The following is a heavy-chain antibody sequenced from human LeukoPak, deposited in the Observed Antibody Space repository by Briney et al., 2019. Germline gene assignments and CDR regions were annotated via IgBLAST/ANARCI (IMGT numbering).Heavy chain of an antibody. J-gene: IGHJ4*02. CDR3: ARSVTIFGVVPGGY. CDR2: INPSDGST. CDR1: GYPFTSYH. Sequence: GASVKVSCKASGYPFTSYHMHWVRQAPGQGLEWMGLINPSDGSTTYAPKFQGRVTLTRDTSTSTVYMKFSSLRSEGTAVYYCARSVTIFGVVPGGYWGQGTLVTVSS. D-gene: IGHD3-3*01. V-gene: IGHV1-46*01.